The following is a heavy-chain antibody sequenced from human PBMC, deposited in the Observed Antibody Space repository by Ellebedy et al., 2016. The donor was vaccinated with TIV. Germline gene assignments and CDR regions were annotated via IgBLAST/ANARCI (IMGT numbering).Heavy chain of an antibody. CDR1: GFIFSNYA. D-gene: IGHD4-11*01. CDR3: AREGKSETYRGWFDP. J-gene: IGHJ5*02. V-gene: IGHV3-33*01. CDR2: IWYAGTNE. Sequence: GGSLRLSCAASGFIFSNYAMHWVRQAPGKGLEWVALIWYAGTNEDYAESVRGRFIISRDNSKRTLYLQMNRLRAEDTAIYYCAREGKSETYRGWFDPWGQGTLVTVSS.